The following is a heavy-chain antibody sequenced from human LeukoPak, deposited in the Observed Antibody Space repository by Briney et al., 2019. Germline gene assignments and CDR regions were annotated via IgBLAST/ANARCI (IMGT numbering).Heavy chain of an antibody. CDR1: GFTFGDYA. Sequence: GGSLRLSCTASGFTFGDYAMSWFRQAPGKGLEWVGFIRRKAYSEATQYAASVKGRFTISRDDSKSIAYLQMNSLKTEDTAVYYCTRSDCGGDDAFDIWGQGTMVTVFS. J-gene: IGHJ3*02. V-gene: IGHV3-49*03. CDR2: IRRKAYSEAT. CDR3: TRSDCGGDDAFDI. D-gene: IGHD2-21*02.